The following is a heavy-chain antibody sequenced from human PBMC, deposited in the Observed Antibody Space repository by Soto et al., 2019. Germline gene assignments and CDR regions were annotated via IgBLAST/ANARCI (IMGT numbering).Heavy chain of an antibody. J-gene: IGHJ4*02. V-gene: IGHV3-23*01. D-gene: IGHD6-19*01. CDR2: ISGSGGST. Sequence: GGSLRLSCAASGFTFSSYAMSWVRQAPGKGLEWVSAISGSGGSTYYADSVKGRFTISRDNSKNTLYLQMNSLRAEDTAVYYCAKDRWHSSGWLYFDYWGQGTLVTVSS. CDR1: GFTFSSYA. CDR3: AKDRWHSSGWLYFDY.